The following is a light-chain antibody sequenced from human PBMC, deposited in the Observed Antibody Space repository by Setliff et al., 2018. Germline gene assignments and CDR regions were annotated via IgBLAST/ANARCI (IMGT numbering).Light chain of an antibody. V-gene: IGLV1-44*01. J-gene: IGLJ1*01. CDR2: SNN. CDR1: SSNIGSNT. Sequence: QSALTQPPSASGTPAQRVTISCSGSSSNIGSNTVNWYQQLPGTAPKLLIYSNNQRPSGVPDRFSGSKSGNTASLTVSGLQAEDEADYYCSSYAGSRNFYVFGTGTKVTVL. CDR3: SSYAGSRNFYV.